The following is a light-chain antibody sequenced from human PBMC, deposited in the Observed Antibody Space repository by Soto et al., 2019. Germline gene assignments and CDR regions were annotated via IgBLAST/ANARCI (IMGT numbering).Light chain of an antibody. J-gene: IGKJ3*01. CDR2: DAS. CDR3: QPYDNLPPCT. CDR1: QDISNY. V-gene: IGKV1-33*01. Sequence: DIQMTQSPSSLSASVGDRVTITCQASQDISNYLNWYQQKPGKAPKLLIYDASNLETGVPTRFNGNGSGTSFTFTISNLQAEDIATYYCQPYDNLPPCTFGPGTKVDIK.